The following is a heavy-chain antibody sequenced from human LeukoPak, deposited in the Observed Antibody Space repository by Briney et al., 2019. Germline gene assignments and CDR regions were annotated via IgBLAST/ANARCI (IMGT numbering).Heavy chain of an antibody. J-gene: IGHJ4*02. CDR1: GFTFSSYA. D-gene: IGHD3-22*01. V-gene: IGHV3-30*04. CDR3: ARDYYDSSGSLRDIDY. CDR2: ISHDGSNK. Sequence: GGSLRLSCAASGFTFSSYAMHWVRQAPGKGLEWVAVISHDGSNKYYADSVKGRFTISRDNSKNTLYLQMNSLRAEDTAVYYCARDYYDSSGSLRDIDYWGQGTLVTVSS.